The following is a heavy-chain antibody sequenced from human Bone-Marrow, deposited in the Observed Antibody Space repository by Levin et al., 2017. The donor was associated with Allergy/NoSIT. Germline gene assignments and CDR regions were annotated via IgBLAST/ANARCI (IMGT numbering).Heavy chain of an antibody. D-gene: IGHD5-12*01. J-gene: IGHJ4*02. V-gene: IGHV3-23*01. CDR2: ISGRGGST. CDR3: ARTQPPTLVATVHFDS. CDR1: GFTFATYA. Sequence: PGGSLRLSCAASGFTFATYAMTWVRQAPGKGLEWVSAISGRGGSTNYADSMKGRFTISRDNSNNFLYLEMTGLTVDDTAIYYCARTQPPTLVATVHFDSWGQGTLVTVSS.